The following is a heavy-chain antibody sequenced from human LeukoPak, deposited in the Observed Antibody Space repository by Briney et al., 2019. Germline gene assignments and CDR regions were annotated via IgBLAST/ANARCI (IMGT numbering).Heavy chain of an antibody. CDR3: AREKTACGGDCYDS. J-gene: IGHJ4*02. D-gene: IGHD2-21*01. Sequence: VGSLRLYCVASGFTFSSYSMDWVGQAPGKGLEWVSYLSSRGTPIHYADSVQGRFTISRDNAKNSLFLQMNSLRAEDTAVYYCAREKTACGGDCYDSWGQATLVTVSS. CDR2: LSSRGTPI. V-gene: IGHV3-48*04. CDR1: GFTFSSYS.